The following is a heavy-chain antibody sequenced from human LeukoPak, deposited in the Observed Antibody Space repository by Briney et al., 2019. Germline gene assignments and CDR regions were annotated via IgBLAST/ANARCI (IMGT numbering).Heavy chain of an antibody. CDR1: GGSISSYY. D-gene: IGHD2-15*01. CDR2: IYYSGST. J-gene: IGHJ4*02. V-gene: IGHV4-59*01. CDR3: ARSYCSGGSCYDY. Sequence: PSGTLSLTCAVSGGSISSYYWSWIRQPPGKGLEWIGYIYYSGSTNYNPSLKSRVTISVDTSKNQFSLKLSSVTAADTAVYYCARSYCSGGSCYDYWGQGTLVTVSS.